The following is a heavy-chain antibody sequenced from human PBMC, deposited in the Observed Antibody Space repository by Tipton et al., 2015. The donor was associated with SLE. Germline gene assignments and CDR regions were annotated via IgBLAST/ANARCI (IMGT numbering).Heavy chain of an antibody. V-gene: IGHV4-59*11. CDR1: GGSISSHY. CDR2: IYYSGST. CDR3: ARDRRSRTYYYMDV. D-gene: IGHD5-24*01. Sequence: TLSLTCTVSGGSISSHYWSWIRQPPGKGLEWIGYIYYSGSTNYNPSLKSRVTISVDTSKNQFSLKLSSVTAADTAVYYCARDRRSRTYYYMDVWGKGTTVTVSS. J-gene: IGHJ6*03.